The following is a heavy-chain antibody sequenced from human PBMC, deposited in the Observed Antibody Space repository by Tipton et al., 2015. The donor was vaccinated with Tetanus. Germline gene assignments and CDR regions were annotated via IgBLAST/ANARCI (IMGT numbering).Heavy chain of an antibody. D-gene: IGHD2-15*01. Sequence: RSLRLSCTVSGDSITSSKYSWNWIRQPPGKGLEWIGYVYHTGSTYYKPSLKSRVTMSVDRSMNQFSLNLNSVTAADTAVYYCARGHLRGIVVAVFDYWGQGTLVSVSS. CDR1: GDSITSSKYS. CDR2: VYHTGST. V-gene: IGHV4-30-2*01. J-gene: IGHJ4*02. CDR3: ARGHLRGIVVAVFDY.